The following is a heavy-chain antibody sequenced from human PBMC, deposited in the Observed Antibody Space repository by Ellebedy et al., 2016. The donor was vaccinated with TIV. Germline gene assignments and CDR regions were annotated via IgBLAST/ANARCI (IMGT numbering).Heavy chain of an antibody. CDR1: GLNFRTYA. J-gene: IGHJ6*02. Sequence: GESLKISCVASGLNFRTYAMALVRQAPGKGLEWVAGIPHSGGQPYYADSVKGRFTISRNVNTVYLQMDSLRVEDGAVYYCAKDKNDDPSPGFRQYQYDDGMEAWGQGTAVTVSS. CDR3: AKDKNDDPSPGFRQYQYDDGMEA. D-gene: IGHD3-22*01. V-gene: IGHV3-23*01. CDR2: IPHSGGQP.